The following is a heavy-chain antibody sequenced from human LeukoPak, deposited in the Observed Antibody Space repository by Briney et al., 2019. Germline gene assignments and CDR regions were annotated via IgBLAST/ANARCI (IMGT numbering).Heavy chain of an antibody. CDR2: VNHSGST. CDR3: ARGWDLGYCSGGSCFEVWFDP. V-gene: IGHV4-34*01. Sequence: PSETLSLTCGVYGGSFSGYYWSWIRPPPATGLERIGEVNHSGSTNYNPTLKSRVTISVATSTNQLSLKLSSVTAADTAVYYCARGWDLGYCSGGSCFEVWFDPWGQGTLVTVSS. D-gene: IGHD2-15*01. J-gene: IGHJ5*02. CDR1: GGSFSGYY.